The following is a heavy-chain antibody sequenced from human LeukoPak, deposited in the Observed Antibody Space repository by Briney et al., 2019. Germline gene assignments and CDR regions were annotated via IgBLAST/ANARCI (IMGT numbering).Heavy chain of an antibody. J-gene: IGHJ4*02. D-gene: IGHD5-18*01. Sequence: GGSPRLSCAASGFTVSDNYMSWVRQAPGKGLEWVSIIYSDGNTYYADSVKGRFTISRDNSKNTLYLQMNTLRVEDTAIYYCARDPGYSYGFDYWGQGTLVTVSS. V-gene: IGHV3-66*01. CDR3: ARDPGYSYGFDY. CDR1: GFTVSDNY. CDR2: IYSDGNT.